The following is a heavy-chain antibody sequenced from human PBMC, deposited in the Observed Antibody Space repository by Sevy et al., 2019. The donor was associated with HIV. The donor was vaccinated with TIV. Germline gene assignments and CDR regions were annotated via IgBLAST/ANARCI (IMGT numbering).Heavy chain of an antibody. CDR1: DYSISSGYY. J-gene: IGHJ2*01. D-gene: IGHD4-17*01. V-gene: IGHV4-38-2*01. CDR2: IYHSGST. Sequence: SETLSLTCAVSDYSISSGYYWGWIRQPPGKGLEWIGSIYHSGSTYYNPSLKSRVTISVDTSKNQFSLKLSSVTAADTAVYYCAAGADYWYFDLWGRGTLVTVSS. CDR3: AAGADYWYFDL.